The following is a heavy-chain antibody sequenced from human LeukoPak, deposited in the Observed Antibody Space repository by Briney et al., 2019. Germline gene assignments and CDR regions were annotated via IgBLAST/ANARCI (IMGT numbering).Heavy chain of an antibody. Sequence: GSSVMVSCKASGGTFSSYAISWVRQAPGQGLEWMGRIIPIFGTANYAQKFQGRVTITTDESTSTAYMELSSLRSEDTAVYYCATTDYYGSGSYHDYWGQGTLVTVSS. J-gene: IGHJ4*02. CDR2: IIPIFGTA. CDR3: ATTDYYGSGSYHDY. V-gene: IGHV1-69*05. D-gene: IGHD3-10*01. CDR1: GGTFSSYA.